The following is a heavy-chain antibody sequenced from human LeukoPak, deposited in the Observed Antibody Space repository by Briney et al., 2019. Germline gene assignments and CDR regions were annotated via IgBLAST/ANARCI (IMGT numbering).Heavy chain of an antibody. D-gene: IGHD3-10*01. CDR2: ISSSGSTI. J-gene: IGHJ4*02. CDR3: ARSYDYYGSGSYDV. CDR1: GFTFSSYE. Sequence: GGSLRLSCAASGFTFSSYEMNWVRQAPGKGPEWVSYISSSGSTIYYADSVKGRFTISRDNAKNSLYLQMNSLRAEDTAVYYCARSYDYYGSGSYDVWGQGTLVTVSS. V-gene: IGHV3-48*03.